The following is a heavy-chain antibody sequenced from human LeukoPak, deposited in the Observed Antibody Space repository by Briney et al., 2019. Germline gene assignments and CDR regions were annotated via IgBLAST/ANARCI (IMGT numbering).Heavy chain of an antibody. CDR3: ARGRNDYGPPYFDY. Sequence: ASVKVSCKASGYTFTSYGISWVRQAPGQGLEWMGWISAYNGNTNYAQKLQGRVTTTTDTSTSTAYMELRSLRSDDTAVHYCARGRNDYGPPYFDYWGQGTLVTVSS. CDR2: ISAYNGNT. D-gene: IGHD4-17*01. J-gene: IGHJ4*02. CDR1: GYTFTSYG. V-gene: IGHV1-18*01.